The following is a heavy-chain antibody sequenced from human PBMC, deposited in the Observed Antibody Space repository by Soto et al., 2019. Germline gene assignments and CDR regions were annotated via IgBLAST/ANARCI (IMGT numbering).Heavy chain of an antibody. CDR3: ARDGHGSGSYRVH. Sequence: QVQLVESGGGVVQPGRSLRLSCAASGFIFSSYAMHWVRQAPGKGLEWVAVISYDGSNKYYADSVKGRFTISRDNSKNTLYLQMNSLRAEDTAVYYCARDGHGSGSYRVHWGQGTLVTVSS. CDR1: GFIFSSYA. CDR2: ISYDGSNK. J-gene: IGHJ4*02. V-gene: IGHV3-30-3*01. D-gene: IGHD3-10*01.